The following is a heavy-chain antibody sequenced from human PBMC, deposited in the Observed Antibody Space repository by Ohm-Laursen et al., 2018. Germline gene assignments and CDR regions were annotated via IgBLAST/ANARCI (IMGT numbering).Heavy chain of an antibody. V-gene: IGHV3-9*01. CDR3: ATAGFGYCSGTTCGSDYYYPMDV. CDR1: GFIFHDFA. CDR2: ISSNSGRV. Sequence: SSLRLSCAASGFIFHDFAIHWVRQAPGKGLEWVSGISSNSGRVGYADSAKGRFTISRDDAKNSLYLQMDSLRPEDTALYFCATAGFGYCSGTTCGSDYYYPMDVWGQGTTVIVSS. D-gene: IGHD2-8*02. J-gene: IGHJ6*02.